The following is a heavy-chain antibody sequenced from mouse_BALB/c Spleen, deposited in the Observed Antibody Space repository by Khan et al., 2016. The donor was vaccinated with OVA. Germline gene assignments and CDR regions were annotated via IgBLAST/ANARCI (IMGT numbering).Heavy chain of an antibody. CDR3: VRTARIKY. D-gene: IGHD1-2*01. Sequence: EVQLQQSGPGLVKPSQSLSLTCTVTGYSITSGYGWNWIRQFPGNKLEWMGYISYSGSTNYNPSLKSRISITRYTSKNQFFLQLNSVTTEDTATYYCVRTARIKYWGQGTTLTVSS. J-gene: IGHJ2*01. CDR2: ISYSGST. CDR1: GYSITSGYG. V-gene: IGHV3-2*02.